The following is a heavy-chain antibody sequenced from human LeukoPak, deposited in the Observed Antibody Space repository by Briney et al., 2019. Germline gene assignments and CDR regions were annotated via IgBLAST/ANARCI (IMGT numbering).Heavy chain of an antibody. CDR1: GFTFRTCE. CDR2: ISGSGNKI. Sequence: GGSLRLSCAASGFTFRTCEMIWVRQAPGKGLEWVSYISGSGNKIYYADSVKGRFTISRDNSQNTVYLQMGSLRPEDMAVYYCARGVAYSSGWRHAFDIWGQGTMVTVSS. D-gene: IGHD6-19*01. V-gene: IGHV3-48*01. J-gene: IGHJ3*02. CDR3: ARGVAYSSGWRHAFDI.